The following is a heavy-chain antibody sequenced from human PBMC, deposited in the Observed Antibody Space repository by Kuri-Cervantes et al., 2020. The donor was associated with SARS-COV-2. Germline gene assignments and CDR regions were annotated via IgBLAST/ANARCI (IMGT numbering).Heavy chain of an antibody. J-gene: IGHJ6*03. V-gene: IGHV1-2*02. Sequence: ASVKVSCKASGYTFTDYCLHWVRQALGQGLEWMGWINPNSGGTIYAQKFQGRVTMTRATSINTVYMELSTLRSDDTAVYFCVKDVVSTFCAWGNCYISSYMDVWGRGTTVTVSS. CDR2: INPNSGGT. D-gene: IGHD2-2*02. CDR1: GYTFTDYC. CDR3: VKDVVSTFCAWGNCYISSYMDV.